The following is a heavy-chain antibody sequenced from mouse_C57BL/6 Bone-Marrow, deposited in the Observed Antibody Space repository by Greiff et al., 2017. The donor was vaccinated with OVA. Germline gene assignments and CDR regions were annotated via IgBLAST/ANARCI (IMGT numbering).Heavy chain of an antibody. CDR2: IDPENGDT. J-gene: IGHJ2*01. D-gene: IGHD2-1*01. CDR3: TSYGNFDY. Sequence: VQLQQSGAELVRPGASVKLSCTASGFNIKDDYMHWVKQRPEQGLEWIGWIDPENGDTEYASKFQGKATITADTSSNTAYLQLSSLTSEDTAVYSFTSYGNFDYWGQGTTLTVSS. V-gene: IGHV14-4*01. CDR1: GFNIKDDY.